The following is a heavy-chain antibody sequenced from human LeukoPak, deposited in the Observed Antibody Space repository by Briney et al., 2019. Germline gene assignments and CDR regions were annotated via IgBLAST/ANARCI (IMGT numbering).Heavy chain of an antibody. D-gene: IGHD2-2*01. J-gene: IGHJ4*02. V-gene: IGHV4-34*01. Sequence: SETLSLTCAVYGGSFSGYYWSWIRQPPGKGLEWIGEINHSGSTNYNPSLKSRVTISVDTSKNQFSLKLSSVTAADTAVYYCASRVVPAANEKYYFDYWGQGTLVTVSS. CDR2: INHSGST. CDR3: ASRVVPAANEKYYFDY. CDR1: GGSFSGYY.